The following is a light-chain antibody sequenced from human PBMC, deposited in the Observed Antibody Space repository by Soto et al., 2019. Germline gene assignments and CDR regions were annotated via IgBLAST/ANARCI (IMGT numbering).Light chain of an antibody. J-gene: IGLJ2*01. V-gene: IGLV1-47*01. CDR2: RNN. CDR1: SSNIGSNY. CDR3: AAWDDSLSGPVV. Sequence: QSVLTQPPSASGTPGQRVTISCSGSSSNIGSNYVYWYQQLPGTAPKLLIYRNNQRPSRGPDGFSRSKSGTSASLPTSGLRSEDEADYYCAAWDDSLSGPVVFGGGTKVTVL.